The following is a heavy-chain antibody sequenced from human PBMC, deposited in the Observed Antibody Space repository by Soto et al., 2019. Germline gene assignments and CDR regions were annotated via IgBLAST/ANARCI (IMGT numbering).Heavy chain of an antibody. V-gene: IGHV1-46*01. CDR2: INPSGGST. CDR3: ASPLWFGLYGMDV. Sequence: GASVKVSCKASGYTFTSYYMHWVRQAPGQGLEWMGIINPSGGSTSYAQKFQGRVTMTRDTSTSTVYMELSSLRSEDTAVYYRASPLWFGLYGMDVWGQGTTVTVSS. CDR1: GYTFTSYY. D-gene: IGHD3-10*01. J-gene: IGHJ6*02.